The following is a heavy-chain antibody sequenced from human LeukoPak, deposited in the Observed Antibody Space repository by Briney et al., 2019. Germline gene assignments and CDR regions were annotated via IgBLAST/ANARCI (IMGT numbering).Heavy chain of an antibody. V-gene: IGHV4-34*01. D-gene: IGHD3-22*01. CDR2: INHSGST. J-gene: IGHJ5*02. CDR3: ASCVSPSTRMYNWFDP. Sequence: SETLSLTCTVSDASISSTGYYWSWIRQPPGKGLEWIGEINHSGSTNYNPSLKSRGTISVDTSKNQFSLKLSSVTAADTAVYYCASCVSPSTRMYNWFDPWGQGTLVTVSS. CDR1: DASISSTGYY.